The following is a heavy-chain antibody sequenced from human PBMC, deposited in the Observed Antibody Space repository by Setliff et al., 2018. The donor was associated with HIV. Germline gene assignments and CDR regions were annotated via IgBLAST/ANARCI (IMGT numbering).Heavy chain of an antibody. J-gene: IGHJ4*02. Sequence: SETLSLTWTVAGGSISSGSYYWGWSRQPAGKGLEWIGNIYTSGSTNYNPSLKSRVPISVDTSKNQFSLKLSSVTAADPAVYYCARMTDYDFWGQGTLVTVSS. D-gene: IGHD3-16*01. CDR1: GGSISSGSYY. V-gene: IGHV4-61*09. CDR2: IYTSGST. CDR3: ARMTDYDF.